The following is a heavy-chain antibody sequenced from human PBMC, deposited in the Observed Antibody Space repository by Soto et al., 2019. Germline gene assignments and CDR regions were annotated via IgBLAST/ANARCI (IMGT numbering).Heavy chain of an antibody. CDR1: GGSISSYY. Sequence: SETLSLTCTVSGGSISSYYWSWIRQPPGKGLEWIGYIYYSGSTNYNPSLKSRVTISVDTSKNQFSLKLSSVTAADTAVYYCARVPSGGSCNFDYWGQGTLVTVSS. CDR3: ARVPSGGSCNFDY. CDR2: IYYSGST. V-gene: IGHV4-59*01. D-gene: IGHD2-15*01. J-gene: IGHJ4*02.